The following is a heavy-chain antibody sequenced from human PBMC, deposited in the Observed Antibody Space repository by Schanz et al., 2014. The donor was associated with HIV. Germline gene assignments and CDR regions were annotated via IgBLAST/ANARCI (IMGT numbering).Heavy chain of an antibody. D-gene: IGHD2-21*01. CDR3: AAGLIRYFFDY. CDR1: AFPFSNHA. CDR2: VYIGDST. J-gene: IGHJ4*02. V-gene: IGHV3-66*01. Sequence: EVQLVESGGGLVQPGRSLRLSCAASAFPFSNHAMSWVRQAPGKGLEWVSVVYIGDSTFYANSVKGRFTISRDDSKNTLYLQMNSLRAEDTAMYYCAAGLIRYFFDYWGQGTLVTVSS.